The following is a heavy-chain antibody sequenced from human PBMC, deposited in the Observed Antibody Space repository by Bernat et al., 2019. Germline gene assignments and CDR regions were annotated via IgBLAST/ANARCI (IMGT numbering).Heavy chain of an antibody. Sequence: QVQLVESGGGLVKPGGSLRLSCAASGFTFSDYYMSWIRQPPGKGLEWIGYIYYSGSTNYNPSLKSRVTISVDTSKNQFSLKLSSVTAADTAVYYCAREGGKVGSSTGYYFDYWGQGTLVTVSS. CDR2: IYYSGST. V-gene: IGHV4-59*01. D-gene: IGHD2-2*01. CDR3: AREGGKVGSSTGYYFDY. J-gene: IGHJ4*02. CDR1: GFTFSDYY.